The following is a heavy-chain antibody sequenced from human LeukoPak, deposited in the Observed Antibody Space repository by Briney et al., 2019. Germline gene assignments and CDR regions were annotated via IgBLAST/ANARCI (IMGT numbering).Heavy chain of an antibody. J-gene: IGHJ4*02. Sequence: GGSLRLSCAASGFTFSGYTMNWVRQAPGKGLEWVSSISTSSSYIYYADSVKGRFTISRDNAKNSLYLQMNSLRAEDTAVYYCARDSRYDYVWGSYRYFDYWGQGTLVTVSS. V-gene: IGHV3-21*01. CDR2: ISTSSSYI. CDR3: ARDSRYDYVWGSYRYFDY. CDR1: GFTFSGYT. D-gene: IGHD3-16*02.